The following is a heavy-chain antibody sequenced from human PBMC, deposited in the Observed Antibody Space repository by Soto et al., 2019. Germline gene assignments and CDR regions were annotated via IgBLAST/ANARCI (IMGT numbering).Heavy chain of an antibody. Sequence: PSETLSLTCAVYGGSFNPYHWSFIRQPPGKRLEWIGEIDHTGRTNYNPSVKGRVTMSVDTSKNQFSLNLRSVIAADTAVYFCGRSMNDHNHHHWGFDSWGQGTLVTVAS. CDR3: GRSMNDHNHHHWGFDS. V-gene: IGHV4-34*01. D-gene: IGHD7-27*01. CDR1: GGSFNPYH. J-gene: IGHJ5*01. CDR2: IDHTGRT.